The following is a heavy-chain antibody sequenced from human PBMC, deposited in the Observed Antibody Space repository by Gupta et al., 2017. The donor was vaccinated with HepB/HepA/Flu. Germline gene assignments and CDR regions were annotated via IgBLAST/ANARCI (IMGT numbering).Heavy chain of an antibody. V-gene: IGHV4-34*01. CDR2: INHSGGT. CDR1: GGSCSGYY. D-gene: IGHD3-22*01. Sequence: QVQLQQWGAGLLKPSETLSLTCAVYGGSCSGYYWSWIRQPPGKGLEWIGEINHSGGTNYNPSLKSRVTISVDTSKNQFSLKLSSVTAADTAVYYCARHYDSSGYIKSPRCYFDYWGQGTLVTVSS. CDR3: ARHYDSSGYIKSPRCYFDY. J-gene: IGHJ4*02.